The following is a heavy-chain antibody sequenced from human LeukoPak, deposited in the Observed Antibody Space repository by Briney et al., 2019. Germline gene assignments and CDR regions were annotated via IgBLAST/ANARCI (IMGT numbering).Heavy chain of an antibody. J-gene: IGHJ4*02. CDR3: ARDLAPNYDFWSGYTYYFDY. CDR2: ISGSGGST. V-gene: IGHV3-23*01. CDR1: GFTFSSYA. D-gene: IGHD3-3*01. Sequence: GGSLRLSCAASGFTFSSYAMSWVRQAPGKGLEWVSAISGSGGSTYYADSVKGRFTISRDNAKNSLYLQMNSLRAEDTAVYYCARDLAPNYDFWSGYTYYFDYWGQGTLVTVSS.